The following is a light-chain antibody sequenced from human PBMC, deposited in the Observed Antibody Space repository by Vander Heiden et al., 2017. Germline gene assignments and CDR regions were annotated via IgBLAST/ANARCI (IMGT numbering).Light chain of an antibody. J-gene: IGKJ1*01. CDR3: QQSYSTPRT. CDR2: AAS. Sequence: DIQMTQSPSSLSASVGDRVTITCRASQSISSYLNWYQQKPGKAPKLLNYAASSLQSGVPSRFSDSGSRTDFTLTISSLQPEDFATYFCQQSYSTPRTFGHGTKVEIK. CDR1: QSISSY. V-gene: IGKV1-39*01.